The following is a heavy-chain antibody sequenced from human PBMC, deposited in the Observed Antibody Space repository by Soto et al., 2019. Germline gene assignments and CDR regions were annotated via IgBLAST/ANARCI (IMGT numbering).Heavy chain of an antibody. Sequence: ASVKVSCKASGYTFTSYGISWVRQAPGQGLEWMGWISAFFGNTNYAQKLQGRVTMTTDKSTSTAYMELSSLRSEDTAVYYCARRYCGGDCQNDYYYYYYGMDVWGQGTMVTVSS. D-gene: IGHD2-21*02. CDR3: ARRYCGGDCQNDYYYYYYGMDV. J-gene: IGHJ6*02. CDR2: ISAFFGNT. CDR1: GYTFTSYG. V-gene: IGHV1-18*01.